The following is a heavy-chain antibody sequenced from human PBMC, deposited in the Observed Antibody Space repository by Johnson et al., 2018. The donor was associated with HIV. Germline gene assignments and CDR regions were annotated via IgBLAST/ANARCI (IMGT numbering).Heavy chain of an antibody. CDR1: GFTFDDYA. D-gene: IGHD3-10*01. CDR3: AIRGGRDAFDI. Sequence: QVQLVESGGGLVQPGRSLRLSCAASGFTFDDYAMHWVRQAPGKGLEWVAVIWFDGSNKYYADSVKGLFTISRDNSKNTLYLQMNSLRAEDTAVYYCAIRGGRDAFDIWGQGTMVTVSS. CDR2: IWFDGSNK. V-gene: IGHV3-33*08. J-gene: IGHJ3*02.